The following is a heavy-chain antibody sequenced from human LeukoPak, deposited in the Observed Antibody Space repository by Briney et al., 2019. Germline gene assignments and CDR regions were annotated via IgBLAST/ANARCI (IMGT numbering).Heavy chain of an antibody. CDR2: IDPNTGGT. Sequence: ASVKVSCKASGYTFTGHYIHWVRQAPGQGFEWMGWIDPNTGGTDYAQKFQDRIAISTYTSISTTYMELSSLRSDDTALYYYARDPATIDGIAWYYFENWGQGTLVTVS. CDR1: GYTFTGHY. D-gene: IGHD5-12*01. V-gene: IGHV1-2*02. CDR3: ARDPATIDGIAWYYFEN. J-gene: IGHJ4*02.